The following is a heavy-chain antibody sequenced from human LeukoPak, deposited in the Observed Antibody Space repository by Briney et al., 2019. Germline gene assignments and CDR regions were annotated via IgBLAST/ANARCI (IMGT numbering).Heavy chain of an antibody. J-gene: IGHJ4*02. V-gene: IGHV3-23*01. D-gene: IGHD3-10*01. Sequence: GGSLRLSCAASGFTFSSYAMTWVRQAPGKGLEWVSGISGSGGSTYYADSVKGRFTISRDNSKNTLYLQMNSLRAEDTAVYYCANPVGSGVDYWGQGTLVTVSS. CDR3: ANPVGSGVDY. CDR2: ISGSGGST. CDR1: GFTFSSYA.